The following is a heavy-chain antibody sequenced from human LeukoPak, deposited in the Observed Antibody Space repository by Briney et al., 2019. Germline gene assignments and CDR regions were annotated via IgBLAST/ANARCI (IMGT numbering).Heavy chain of an antibody. CDR3: ANEYSKGDV. J-gene: IGHJ3*01. CDR1: GFTFSGYS. CDR2: ISGSSTYI. D-gene: IGHD6-6*01. Sequence: GGSLRLSCAASGFTFSGYSVNWVRQAPGKGLEWVSSISGSSTYIYYADSVKGRFTNSRDNAMYSLYMQMNSVKVEDEAVYYCANEYSKGDVWGKGTMVTVSS. V-gene: IGHV3-21*04.